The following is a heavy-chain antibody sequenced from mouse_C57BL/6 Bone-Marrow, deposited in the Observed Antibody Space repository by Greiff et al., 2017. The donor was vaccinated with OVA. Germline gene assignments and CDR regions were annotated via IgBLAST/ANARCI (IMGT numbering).Heavy chain of an antibody. V-gene: IGHV1-81*01. CDR3: HSNWFAY. D-gene: IGHD2-5*01. J-gene: IGHJ3*01. Sequence: QVQLKQSGAELARPGASVKLSCKASGYTFTSYGISWVKQRTGQGLEWIGEIYPRSGNTYYNEKFKGKATLTADKSSSTAYMELRSLTSEDSAVYFFHSNWFAYWGQGTLVTVSA. CDR2: IYPRSGNT. CDR1: GYTFTSYG.